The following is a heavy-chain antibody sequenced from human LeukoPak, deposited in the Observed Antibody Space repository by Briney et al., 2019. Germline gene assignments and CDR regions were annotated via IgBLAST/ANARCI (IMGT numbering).Heavy chain of an antibody. CDR2: INHIGST. D-gene: IGHD3-16*02. CDR3: ARGHFYDYIWGSYRPDAFDI. V-gene: IGHV4-34*01. CDR1: GGSFSGYY. J-gene: IGHJ3*02. Sequence: SETLSLTCAVYGGSFSGYYWSWIRQPPGKGLEWIGEINHIGSTNYNPSLKSRVTISVDTSKNQFSLKLSSVTAADTAVYYCARGHFYDYIWGSYRPDAFDIWGQGTMVTVSS.